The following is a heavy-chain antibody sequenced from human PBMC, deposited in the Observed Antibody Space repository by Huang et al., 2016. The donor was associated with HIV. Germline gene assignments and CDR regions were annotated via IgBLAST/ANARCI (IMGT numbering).Heavy chain of an antibody. D-gene: IGHD6-13*01. J-gene: IGHJ4*02. Sequence: QVHLVQSGAEVKKPGSSVKVSCKASGDSFTSLPINWVRQAPGQGLEGLGRRCPSLVSATYTRKFRGRVTSSADESTSTSYMELSRLRSDDTAMYYCATSTPMLGESSGWSGKVVITENVPYVDWGQGTLVTVSS. CDR1: GDSFTSLP. V-gene: IGHV1-69*11. CDR2: RCPSLVSA. CDR3: ATSTPMLGESSGWSGKVVITENVPYVD.